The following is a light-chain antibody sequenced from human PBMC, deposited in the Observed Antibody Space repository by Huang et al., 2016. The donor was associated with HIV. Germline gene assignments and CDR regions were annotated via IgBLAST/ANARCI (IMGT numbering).Light chain of an antibody. CDR1: QNINRY. CDR3: QQSARTPRT. J-gene: IGKJ2*01. CDR2: CAS. Sequence: DIQITQSPSSLSASVGDRVNITCRASQNINRYLNWYQQRPGEAPKLLIHCASSLQSRVPSRFTGSGSGTDFTLTISSLQPEDSATYYCQQSARTPRTFGQGTKLEI. V-gene: IGKV1-39*01.